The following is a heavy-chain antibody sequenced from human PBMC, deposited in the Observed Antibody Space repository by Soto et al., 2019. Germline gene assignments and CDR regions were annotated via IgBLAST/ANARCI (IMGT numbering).Heavy chain of an antibody. J-gene: IGHJ6*02. V-gene: IGHV1-69*06. CDR2: VIPIFGKP. Sequence: QVQLVQSGAEVKKSGSPVKVSCTASGGTFSSYSINWVRQAPGQGLVWSGGVIPIFGKPTYAQKFQGRLTITADKSTSTAYMELTSLRYDDTAVYYCAREMSYYYAMDVWGQGTTVTVSS. CDR3: AREMSYYYAMDV. CDR1: GGTFSSYS.